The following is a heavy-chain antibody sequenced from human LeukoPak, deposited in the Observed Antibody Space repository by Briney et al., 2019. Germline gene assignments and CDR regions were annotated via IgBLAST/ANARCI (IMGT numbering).Heavy chain of an antibody. CDR1: GFTFSDYY. CDR2: ISSSGSTI. V-gene: IGHV3-11*04. Sequence: GGSLRLSCAASGFTFSDYYMSWIRQAPGKGLEWVSYISSSGSTIYYADSVKGRFTISRDNAKNSLYLQMNSLRAEDTAVYYCARDRGKSDFWSGYLGPYYFDYWGQGTLVTVSS. D-gene: IGHD3-3*01. J-gene: IGHJ4*02. CDR3: ARDRGKSDFWSGYLGPYYFDY.